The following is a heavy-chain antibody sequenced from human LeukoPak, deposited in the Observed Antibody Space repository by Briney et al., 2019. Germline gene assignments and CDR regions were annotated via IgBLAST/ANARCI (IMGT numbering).Heavy chain of an antibody. CDR2: ISSSSYYI. V-gene: IGHV3-21*01. D-gene: IGHD1-26*01. CDR1: GFTFSSYA. CDR3: GAAYSGSSPFDY. Sequence: GGSLRLSCAASGFTFSSYAMNWVRQAPGKGLEWVSSISSSSYYIYYADSVKGRFTISRDNAKNSLFLQMNSLRAEDTAVYYCGAAYSGSSPFDYWGQGTLVTVSS. J-gene: IGHJ4*02.